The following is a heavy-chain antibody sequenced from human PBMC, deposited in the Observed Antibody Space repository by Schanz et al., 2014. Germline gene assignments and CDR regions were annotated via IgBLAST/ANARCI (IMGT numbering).Heavy chain of an antibody. Sequence: GQLVESGGGVVQPGRSLRLSCAASGFTFSSYAMHWVRQAPGKGLEWVSTISGRSGTTNYADSVKGRFSISRDNSKNTLYLHMNNLRAEDAAIYYCARDHQWLARYYMDVWGKGTTXTVSS. CDR3: ARDHQWLARYYMDV. D-gene: IGHD6-19*01. CDR1: GFTFSSYA. V-gene: IGHV3-23*04. J-gene: IGHJ6*03. CDR2: ISGRSGTT.